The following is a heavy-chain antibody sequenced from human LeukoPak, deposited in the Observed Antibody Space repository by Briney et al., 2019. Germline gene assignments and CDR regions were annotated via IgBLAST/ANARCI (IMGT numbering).Heavy chain of an antibody. V-gene: IGHV1-18*04. J-gene: IGHJ4*02. CDR2: VSAYDGST. D-gene: IGHD3-10*01. Sequence: GASVKVSCTASGYTFTNFTISWVRQAPGQGLEWMGWVSAYDGSTSYAQKFQGRVTMTTDTSTSTAFMELRSLGSDDTAMYYCARDYTRAVRGVIDYWGQGTLVTVSS. CDR3: ARDYTRAVRGVIDY. CDR1: GYTFTNFT.